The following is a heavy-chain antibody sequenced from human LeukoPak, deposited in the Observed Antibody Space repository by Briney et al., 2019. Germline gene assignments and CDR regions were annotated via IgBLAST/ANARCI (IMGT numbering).Heavy chain of an antibody. J-gene: IGHJ3*02. CDR1: GFTFSSYG. Sequence: PGGSLRLSCAASGFTFSSYGMHWVRQAPGKGLEWVAFIRYDGSNKYYADSVKGRFTISRDNSKNTLYLQMNSLRAEDTAVYCCAKDRIVGASDAFDIWGHGTMVTVSS. CDR3: AKDRIVGASDAFDI. CDR2: IRYDGSNK. D-gene: IGHD1-26*01. V-gene: IGHV3-30*02.